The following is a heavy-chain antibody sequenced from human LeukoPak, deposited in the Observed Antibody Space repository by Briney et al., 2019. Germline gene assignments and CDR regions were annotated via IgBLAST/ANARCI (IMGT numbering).Heavy chain of an antibody. D-gene: IGHD3-3*01. CDR1: GFTFSSYD. CDR3: AKGVTIFGVVTHYYYMDV. V-gene: IGHV3-48*01. J-gene: IGHJ6*03. CDR2: ISSSSSSM. Sequence: GGSLRLSCAASGFTFSSYDMNWVRQAPGKGLEWISYISSSSSSMSYADSVKGRFTISRDNARNSLYLQMNSLRAEDTAVYYCAKGVTIFGVVTHYYYMDVWGKGTTVTVSS.